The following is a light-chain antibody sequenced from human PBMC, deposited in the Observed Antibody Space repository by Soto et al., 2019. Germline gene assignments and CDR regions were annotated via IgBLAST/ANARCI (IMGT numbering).Light chain of an antibody. V-gene: IGKV3-15*01. CDR2: GAS. J-gene: IGKJ3*01. Sequence: EIVMTQSPATLSVSPGERATLPCRASQSISSNLAWYQQKPGQAPRLLIYGASTRATGIPARFSGSGSGTDFTLTISSLQSEDFAVYYCQQYNNWPPDTFGPGTKVDIK. CDR3: QQYNNWPPDT. CDR1: QSISSN.